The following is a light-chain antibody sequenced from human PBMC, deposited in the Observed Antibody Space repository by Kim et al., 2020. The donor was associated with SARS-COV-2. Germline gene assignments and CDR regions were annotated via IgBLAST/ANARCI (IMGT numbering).Light chain of an antibody. J-gene: IGLJ2*01. CDR3: SSYTSSSTVV. Sequence: GPSITISCTGNSSDVGGYNYVSWYQQHPGKATNLMIYDVSNRPSGVSNRFSGSKSGNTASLTISGLQAEDEADYYCSSYTSSSTVVFGGGTQLTVL. V-gene: IGLV2-14*03. CDR2: DVS. CDR1: SSDVGGYNY.